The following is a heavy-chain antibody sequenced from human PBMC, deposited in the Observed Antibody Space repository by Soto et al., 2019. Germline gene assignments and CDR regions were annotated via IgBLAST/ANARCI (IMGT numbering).Heavy chain of an antibody. Sequence: SETLSLTCAVYGGSFSGYYWSWIRQPPGKGLEWIGEINHSGSTNYNPSLKSRVTISVDTSKNQFSLKPSSVTAADTAVYYCARGWEATFGVVPFPRNYGMDVWGQGTTVTVS. CDR1: GGSFSGYY. V-gene: IGHV4-34*01. CDR3: ARGWEATFGVVPFPRNYGMDV. D-gene: IGHD3-3*01. CDR2: INHSGST. J-gene: IGHJ6*02.